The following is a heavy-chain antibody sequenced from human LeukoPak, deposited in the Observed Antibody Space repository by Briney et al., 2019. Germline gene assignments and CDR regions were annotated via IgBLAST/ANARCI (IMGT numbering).Heavy chain of an antibody. CDR1: GYSFTRYW. V-gene: IGHV5-51*01. J-gene: IGHJ4*02. D-gene: IGHD3-9*01. CDR3: ARSPIGYFDWLALYY. CDR2: IYPGDSDT. Sequence: PGESLKISCKGSGYSFTRYWVGWVRQMPGKGLEWMGIIYPGDSDTRYNPSFQGQVTISADESISTAYLQWSSLKASGTAMYYCARSPIGYFDWLALYYWGQGTLVTVSS.